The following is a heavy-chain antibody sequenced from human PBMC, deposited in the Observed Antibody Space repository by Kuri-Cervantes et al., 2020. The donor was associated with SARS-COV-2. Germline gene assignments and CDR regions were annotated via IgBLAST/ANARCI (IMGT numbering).Heavy chain of an antibody. J-gene: IGHJ4*02. V-gene: IGHV3-11*01. CDR3: ARGDSYASPRDF. CDR2: ISSSGSTI. CDR1: GFTFSDYY. D-gene: IGHD3-16*01. Sequence: GESLKISCAASGFTFSDYYMSWIRQAPGKGLEWVSYISSSGSTIYYADSVKGRFTISRDNAKNSLYLQMNSLRAEDTAVYYCARGDSYASPRDFWGQGTLVTVSS.